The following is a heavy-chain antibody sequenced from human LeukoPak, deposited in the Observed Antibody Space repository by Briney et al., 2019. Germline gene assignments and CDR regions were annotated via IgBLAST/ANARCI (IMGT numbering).Heavy chain of an antibody. CDR3: ARGPKGTAAAGTLGLDY. D-gene: IGHD6-13*01. CDR2: IYSGGST. J-gene: IGHJ4*02. V-gene: IGHV3-53*04. Sequence: GGSLRLSCAASGFTVSSNYMSWVRQAPGKGLEWVSVIYSGGSTYYADSVKGRFTISRHNSKNTLYLQMNSLRAEDTAVYYCARGPKGTAAAGTLGLDYWGQGTLVTVSS. CDR1: GFTVSSNY.